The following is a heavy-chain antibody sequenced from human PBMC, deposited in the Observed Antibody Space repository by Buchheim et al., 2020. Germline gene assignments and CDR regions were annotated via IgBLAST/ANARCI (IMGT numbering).Heavy chain of an antibody. J-gene: IGHJ6*02. V-gene: IGHV3-33*01. CDR1: GFTFSSYG. CDR3: ARGYYDSSGYMGMDV. CDR2: IWYDGSNK. Sequence: QVQLVESGGGVVQPGRSLRLSCAASGFTFSSYGMHWVRQAPGTGLEWVAVIWYDGSNKYYADSVKGRFTISRDNSKNTLYMQMNSLRAEDTAVYYCARGYYDSSGYMGMDVWGQGTT. D-gene: IGHD3-22*01.